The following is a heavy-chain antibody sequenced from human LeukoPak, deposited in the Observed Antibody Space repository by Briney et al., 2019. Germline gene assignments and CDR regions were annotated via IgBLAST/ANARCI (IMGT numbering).Heavy chain of an antibody. D-gene: IGHD5-18*01. CDR1: RDTHSRYS. J-gene: IGHJ4*02. V-gene: IGHV1-69*13. CDR3: ARSANTAMVEVCYFDC. Sequence: SVKVSCKASRDTHSRYSIRWVPQAPGQGLEWMGGLIHIYGTANYAQKFQGRVTLTADESTSTAYMEVSSLRSEDTAVYYCARSANTAMVEVCYFDCWGQGTLVTVSS. CDR2: LIHIYGTA.